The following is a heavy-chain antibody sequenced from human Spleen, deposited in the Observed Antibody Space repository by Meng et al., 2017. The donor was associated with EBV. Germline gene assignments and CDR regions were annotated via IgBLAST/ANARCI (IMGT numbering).Heavy chain of an antibody. CDR1: VGPLRGYN. Sequence: VHLQPWAAGLVNPSGTLHLHVAVYVGPLRGYNWSWIRQYPGQGLVWIGEINHRRDTDYSPSLKSRVTLSVDTSRNEFSLKLRSVTVADTASYLCAYNNYSPRFDYWGQGILVTVSS. CDR2: INHRRDT. D-gene: IGHD5-24*01. J-gene: IGHJ4*02. CDR3: AYNNYSPRFDY. V-gene: IGHV4-34*01.